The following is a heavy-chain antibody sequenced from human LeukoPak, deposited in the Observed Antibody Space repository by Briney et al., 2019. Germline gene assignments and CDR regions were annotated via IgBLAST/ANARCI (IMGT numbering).Heavy chain of an antibody. CDR2: TYYSGST. J-gene: IGHJ4*02. D-gene: IGHD6-13*01. Sequence: SETLSLTCTVSGGSISNYFWTWIRQPPGKGLEWIGYTYYSGSTTYHPSLTGRVTISVDTSKNQFSLNLSSVTAADTAVYYCARHRSHSSSSTYDYWGQGILVTVSS. CDR3: ARHRSHSSSSTYDY. CDR1: GGSISNYF. V-gene: IGHV4-59*08.